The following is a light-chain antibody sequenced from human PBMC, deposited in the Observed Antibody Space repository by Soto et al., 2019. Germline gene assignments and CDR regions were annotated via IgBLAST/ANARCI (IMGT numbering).Light chain of an antibody. Sequence: DTQMTQSPSSLSASVGDRVTITCRASQTVRRYLNWYQQKPGKAPTLLIYAASTLESAVPPRFSGAGSETEFTLTINGLQPDDFATYYCQQTFSTPITFGQGTRLENK. V-gene: IGKV1-39*01. CDR2: AAS. CDR1: QTVRRY. J-gene: IGKJ5*01. CDR3: QQTFSTPIT.